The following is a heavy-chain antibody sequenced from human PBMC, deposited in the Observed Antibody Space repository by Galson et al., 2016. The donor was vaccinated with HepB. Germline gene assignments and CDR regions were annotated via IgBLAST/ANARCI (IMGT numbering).Heavy chain of an antibody. CDR3: ANDWYGYMAY. Sequence: SLRLSCADSGFTFSIYSMNWVRQAPGKGLEWISHITSSSSVTYYADSVKGRFTISRDNAKKSLYLQMHSLRDEDTAVYYCANDWYGYMAYLGQGTLVTVSS. J-gene: IGHJ4*02. CDR1: GFTFSIYS. V-gene: IGHV3-48*02. CDR2: ITSSSSVT. D-gene: IGHD3-9*01.